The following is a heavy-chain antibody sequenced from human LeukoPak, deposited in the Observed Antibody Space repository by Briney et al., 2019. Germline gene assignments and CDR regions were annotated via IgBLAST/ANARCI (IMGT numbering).Heavy chain of an antibody. J-gene: IGHJ4*02. CDR1: GYTFTGYY. CDR2: INPNSGGT. V-gene: IGHV1-2*02. Sequence: ASVKVSCKASGYTFTGYYMHWVRQAPGQGLEWMGWINPNSGGTNYAQKFQGRVTMTRDTSTSTVYMELSSLRSEDTAVYYCASLPSIVGDTALDYWGQGTLVTVSS. CDR3: ASLPSIVGDTALDY. D-gene: IGHD1-26*01.